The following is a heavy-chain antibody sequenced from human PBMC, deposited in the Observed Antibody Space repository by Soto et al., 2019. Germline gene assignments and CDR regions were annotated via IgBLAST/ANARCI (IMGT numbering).Heavy chain of an antibody. Sequence: PSETLSLTCTVSGGSISSGGYYWSWIRQHPGKGLEWIGYIYYSGSTYYNPSLKSRVTISVDTSKNQFSLKLSSVTAADTAVYYCARGPRVWFGDILGLSPLYFDYWGQGTLVTVSS. CDR3: ARGPRVWFGDILGLSPLYFDY. V-gene: IGHV4-31*03. J-gene: IGHJ4*02. CDR1: GGSISSGGYY. CDR2: IYYSGST. D-gene: IGHD3-10*01.